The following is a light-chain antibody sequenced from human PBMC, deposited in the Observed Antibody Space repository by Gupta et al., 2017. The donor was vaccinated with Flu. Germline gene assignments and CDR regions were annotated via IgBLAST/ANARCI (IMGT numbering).Light chain of an antibody. J-gene: IGLJ1*01. CDR3: SSYTSNSALYV. CDR1: SSDIGSYNN. V-gene: IGLV2-14*01. CDR2: EVS. Sequence: SSDIGSYNNVSWYQQHPGKAPKLMIYEVSHRPSGVSNRFSGSKSGNTASLTISGLQAEDEADYYCSSYTSNSALYVFGAGTKVTAL.